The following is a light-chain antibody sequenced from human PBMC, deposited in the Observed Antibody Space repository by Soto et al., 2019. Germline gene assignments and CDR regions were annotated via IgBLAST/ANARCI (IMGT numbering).Light chain of an antibody. CDR2: AAT. J-gene: IGKJ1*01. V-gene: IGKV1-12*01. CDR3: LQLANFPRT. CDR1: QDINSR. Sequence: DIQMTQSPSSVSASVGDTVTITCRASQDINSRLAWFQQQPGRPPKYVIQAATMLQSGFPSRFAGSGSGRDFTLTIHTLQPEDSATYYCLQLANFPRTFGQGTKVE.